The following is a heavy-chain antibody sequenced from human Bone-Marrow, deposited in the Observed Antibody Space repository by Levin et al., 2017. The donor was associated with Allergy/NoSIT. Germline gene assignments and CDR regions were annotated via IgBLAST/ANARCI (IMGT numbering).Heavy chain of an antibody. CDR2: ISYDGSYT. D-gene: IGHD3-22*01. V-gene: IGHV3-30*18. J-gene: IGHJ4*02. CDR3: AKDTGNYYDTTGHFDY. Sequence: GGSLRLSCAASGFTFINYGMQWVRQAPGKGLEWVAAISYDGSYTYYAESVRGRFTVSRDNSKNTLYLQMNSLATEDTAIYYCAKDTGNYYDTTGHFDYWGQGTLVTVSS. CDR1: GFTFINYG.